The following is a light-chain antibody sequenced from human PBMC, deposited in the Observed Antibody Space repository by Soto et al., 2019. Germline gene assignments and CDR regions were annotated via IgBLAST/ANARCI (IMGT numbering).Light chain of an antibody. CDR2: GAS. V-gene: IGKV3-20*01. J-gene: IGKJ4*01. CDR1: QSITNNY. CDR3: QQYGYLVT. Sequence: IVLTHSPGTLSLSPGERATLSCRASQSITNNYLAWYQQKPGRAHRLLIYGASSRATGIPDRFSGSGSGTDFTLTISRLEPEDFAMYYCQQYGYLVTFGGGTKVDIK.